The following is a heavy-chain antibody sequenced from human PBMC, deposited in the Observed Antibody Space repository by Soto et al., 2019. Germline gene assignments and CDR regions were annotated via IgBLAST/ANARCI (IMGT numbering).Heavy chain of an antibody. J-gene: IGHJ4*02. Sequence: GGSLRLSCAASGFKFSNYAMSWVRQAPGKGLEWVSLISATGGGTYYADSVKGRFTISRDNSHNTLYLQVHSLTAEDMAVYYCAKDRREGGNSAFYLDFWGQGAQVTVSS. CDR3: AKDRREGGNSAFYLDF. CDR2: ISATGGGT. V-gene: IGHV3-23*01. CDR1: GFKFSNYA. D-gene: IGHD3-16*01.